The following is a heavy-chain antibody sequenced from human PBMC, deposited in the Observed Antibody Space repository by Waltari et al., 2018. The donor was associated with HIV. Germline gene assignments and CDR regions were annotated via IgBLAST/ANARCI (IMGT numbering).Heavy chain of an antibody. J-gene: IGHJ5*01. V-gene: IGHV4-39*01. CDR1: GDSISSSGFY. CDR3: ARRHSSWSWFDT. Sequence: QLHLQESCPGLVTPSETLSLTCTVSGDSISSSGFYCGWIRQPPGKGLEWIGAMSYSGGNFYNPCLKSRVTISVDTSKKPFSLRLTSGTAGDRAVYHCARRHSSWSWFDTWGHGTLVTVAS. D-gene: IGHD6-13*01. CDR2: MSYSGGN.